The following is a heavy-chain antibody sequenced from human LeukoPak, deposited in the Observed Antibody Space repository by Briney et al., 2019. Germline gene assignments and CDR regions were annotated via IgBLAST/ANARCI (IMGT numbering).Heavy chain of an antibody. V-gene: IGHV5-51*01. CDR3: ARSSYYYGSGSSVDFDN. Sequence: PGESLKISCKGSGYSFTSYWIGWVRQMPGKGLEWMGIIYPGDSDTRYSPSFQGQVTISADKSISTAYLQWSSLKASDTAMYYCARSSYYYGSGSSVDFDNWGQGTLVTVSS. D-gene: IGHD3-10*01. J-gene: IGHJ4*02. CDR1: GYSFTSYW. CDR2: IYPGDSDT.